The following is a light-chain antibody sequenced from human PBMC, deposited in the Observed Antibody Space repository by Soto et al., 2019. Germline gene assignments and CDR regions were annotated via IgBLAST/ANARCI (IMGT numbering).Light chain of an antibody. CDR2: DAS. CDR3: RQYESLPLT. Sequence: DIQMTQSPSSLSASLGDRVTITCQASQDINKNLIWYQQKPGKAPKLLIYDASDLETGVPSRFSGSGSGTGFTFTISSLQPEDFETYYCRQYESLPLTFGQGTRLEIK. CDR1: QDINKN. J-gene: IGKJ5*01. V-gene: IGKV1-33*01.